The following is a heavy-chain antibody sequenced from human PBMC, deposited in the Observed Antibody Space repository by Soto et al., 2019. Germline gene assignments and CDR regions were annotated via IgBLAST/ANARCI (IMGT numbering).Heavy chain of an antibody. CDR3: ARLVGDEYFQH. D-gene: IGHD1-26*01. V-gene: IGHV3-53*01. J-gene: IGHJ1*01. CDR1: GFTVSSNY. Sequence: GGSLRLSCAASGFTVSSNYMSWVRQAPGKGLEWVSVIYSGGSTYYADSVKGRFTISRDNSKNTLYLQMNSLRAEDTAVYYCARLVGDEYFQHWGQGTLVTVSS. CDR2: IYSGGST.